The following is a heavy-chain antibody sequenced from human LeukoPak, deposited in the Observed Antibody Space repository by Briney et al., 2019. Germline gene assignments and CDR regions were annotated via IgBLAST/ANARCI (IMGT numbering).Heavy chain of an antibody. CDR1: GFTFSSYA. V-gene: IGHV3-30-3*01. CDR3: ARARGGYVDY. J-gene: IGHJ4*02. Sequence: GRSLRLSCAASGFTFSSYAMHWVRQAPGKGLEWVAVISYDGSNKYYADSVKGRFTISRDNSKNTLYLQMNSLRAEDTAVYYCARARGGYVDYWGQGTLVTVSS. CDR2: ISYDGSNK. D-gene: IGHD4-23*01.